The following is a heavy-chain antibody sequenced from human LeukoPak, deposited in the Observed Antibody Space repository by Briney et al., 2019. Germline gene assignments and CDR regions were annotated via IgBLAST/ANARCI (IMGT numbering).Heavy chain of an antibody. Sequence: GGSLRLSCAASGFTFSSYSMNWVRQAPGKGLEWVSSISSSSSYIYYADSVKSRFTISRDNAKNSLYLQMNSLRAEDTAVYYCARDRGSSWYWRAYYFDYWGQGTLVTVSS. V-gene: IGHV3-21*01. J-gene: IGHJ4*02. CDR2: ISSSSSYI. CDR1: GFTFSSYS. CDR3: ARDRGSSWYWRAYYFDY. D-gene: IGHD6-13*01.